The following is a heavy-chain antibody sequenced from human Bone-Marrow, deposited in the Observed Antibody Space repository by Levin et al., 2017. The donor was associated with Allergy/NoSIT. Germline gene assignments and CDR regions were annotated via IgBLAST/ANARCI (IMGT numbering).Heavy chain of an antibody. D-gene: IGHD5-12*01. CDR2: FYSAGNA. V-gene: IGHV3-53*01. J-gene: IGHJ4*02. Sequence: SCAASGFRVSTSYMTWVRQAPGKGLEWVSGFYSAGNAHYADSVKGRFTISRDNSKNTIFLQMNRLRVEDTAMYYCAKSSAYDLDYWGQGTLVTVSS. CDR1: GFRVSTSY. CDR3: AKSSAYDLDY.